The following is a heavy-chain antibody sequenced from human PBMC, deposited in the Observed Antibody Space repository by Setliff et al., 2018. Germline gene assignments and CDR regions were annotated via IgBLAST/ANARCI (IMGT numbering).Heavy chain of an antibody. CDR2: IIPIFGTT. J-gene: IGHJ6*03. CDR3: ARERGDIVTTTSYYYYLDV. Sequence: ASVKVSCKASGGTFSNYDISRVRQAAGQGLEWMGGIIPIFGTTNYAQRFQGRVTITTDESTSTAYMELSSLRSEDTAVYYCARERGDIVTTTSYYYYLDVWGKGTTVTVSS. D-gene: IGHD5-12*01. V-gene: IGHV1-69*05. CDR1: GGTFSNYD.